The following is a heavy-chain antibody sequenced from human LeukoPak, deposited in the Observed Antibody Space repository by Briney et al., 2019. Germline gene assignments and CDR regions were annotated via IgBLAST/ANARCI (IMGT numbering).Heavy chain of an antibody. V-gene: IGHV3-30-3*01. CDR2: ISYDGSNK. J-gene: IGHJ6*02. D-gene: IGHD3-9*01. CDR3: ARENYDILTGHRMDV. Sequence: GRSLRLSCAASGFTFSSHAMHWVRQAPGKGLEWVAVISYDGSNKYYADSVKGRFTISRDNSKNTLYLQMNSLRAEDTAVYYCARENYDILTGHRMDVWGQGTTVTVSS. CDR1: GFTFSSHA.